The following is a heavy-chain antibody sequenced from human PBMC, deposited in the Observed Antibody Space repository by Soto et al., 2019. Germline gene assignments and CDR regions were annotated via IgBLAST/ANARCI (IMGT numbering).Heavy chain of an antibody. CDR2: ISDSGTHT. J-gene: IGHJ5*02. CDR1: GFTFTDYY. CDR3: ARRRSNGYNHL. Sequence: QVQLVESGGGLVKPGGSLRLSCAASGFTFTDYYMTWIRQAPGKGLEWVSCISDSGTHTNYAESVKGRFIISKDNTKNSLYLQMNSLRAEDTAVYYCARRRSNGYNHLWGQGTLVTVSS. D-gene: IGHD5-12*01. V-gene: IGHV3-11*05.